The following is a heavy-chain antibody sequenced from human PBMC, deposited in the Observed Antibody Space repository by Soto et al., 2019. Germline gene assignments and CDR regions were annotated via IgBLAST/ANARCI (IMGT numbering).Heavy chain of an antibody. CDR3: ARRWDCSGGSCYPYYYYYYMDV. Sequence: PSETLSLTCAVYGGSFSGYYWSWIRQPPEKRLEWIGEINHSGSTNYNPSLKSRVTISVDTSKNQFSLKLSSVTAADTAVYYCARRWDCSGGSCYPYYYYYYMDVWGKGTTVTVSS. D-gene: IGHD2-15*01. J-gene: IGHJ6*03. CDR1: GGSFSGYY. V-gene: IGHV4-34*01. CDR2: INHSGST.